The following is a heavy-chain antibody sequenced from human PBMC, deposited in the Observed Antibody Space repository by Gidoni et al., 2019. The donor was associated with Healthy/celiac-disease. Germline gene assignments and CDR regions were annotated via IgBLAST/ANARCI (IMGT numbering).Heavy chain of an antibody. Sequence: EAQLLESGGGLVQPGGSLRLSCAASGFTFSRYALSWVRQAPGKGLEWVSAISGSGGSTYYADSVKGRFTISRDNSKNTLYLQMNSLRAEDTAVYYCAKAHDGNYYFDYWGQGTLVTVSS. V-gene: IGHV3-23*01. CDR1: GFTFSRYA. CDR2: ISGSGGST. J-gene: IGHJ4*02. D-gene: IGHD4-17*01. CDR3: AKAHDGNYYFDY.